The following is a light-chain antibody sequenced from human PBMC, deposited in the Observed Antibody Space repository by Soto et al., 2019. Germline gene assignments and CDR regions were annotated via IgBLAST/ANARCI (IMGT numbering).Light chain of an antibody. CDR3: QEYDDWPLT. V-gene: IGKV3-15*01. Sequence: EKVMTQSPATLPVSPGERATLSCRACENIKNIVAWYQQKPGQGPRLLIYDAFTRATDIPATFSGSASGTEFNLTISSLQSVDSAFYYCQEYDDWPLTLGGGTKVEIK. CDR1: ENIKNI. J-gene: IGKJ4*01. CDR2: DAF.